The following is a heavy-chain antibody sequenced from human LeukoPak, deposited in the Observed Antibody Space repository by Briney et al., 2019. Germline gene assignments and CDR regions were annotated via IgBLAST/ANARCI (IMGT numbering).Heavy chain of an antibody. V-gene: IGHV3-9*01. J-gene: IGHJ3*02. CDR2: VSWNNNNI. Sequence: GGSLRLSCAASGFTFDDYAMHWVRQAPGKGLEWVSGVSWNNNNIGYADSVKGRFTISRDNAKNSLYLQMNSLRAEDTAVYYCARRALWYDAFDIWGQGTMVTVSS. CDR3: ARRALWYDAFDI. CDR1: GFTFDDYA. D-gene: IGHD3-10*01.